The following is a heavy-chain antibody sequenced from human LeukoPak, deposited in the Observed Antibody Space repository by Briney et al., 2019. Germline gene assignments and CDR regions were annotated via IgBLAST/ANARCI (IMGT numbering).Heavy chain of an antibody. CDR1: GGSISSSSYY. J-gene: IGHJ4*02. V-gene: IGHV4-39*01. CDR2: IYYSGST. D-gene: IGHD2-21*01. CDR3: ARQALWFFDH. Sequence: PSETLSLTCTVSGGSISSSSYYWGWIPQPPGKGLEWIGSIYYSGSTYYSPSLESRVTISVDTSKNQFSLNLSSVTAADTAVYYCARQALWFFDHWGQGTLVTVSS.